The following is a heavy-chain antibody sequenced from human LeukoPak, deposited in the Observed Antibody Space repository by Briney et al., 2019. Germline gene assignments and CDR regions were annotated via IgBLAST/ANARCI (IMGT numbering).Heavy chain of an antibody. CDR3: ARDFRAFDI. J-gene: IGHJ3*02. CDR2: IGGGGPTT. Sequence: GGSLRLSCAASGFTFSTYAMNWVRQAPAKGLEWVSTIGGGGPTTDYADSVKDRFTISRDNSKNTLYLQMNSLRAEDTAVYYCARDFRAFDIWGQGTMVTVSS. V-gene: IGHV3-23*01. CDR1: GFTFSTYA.